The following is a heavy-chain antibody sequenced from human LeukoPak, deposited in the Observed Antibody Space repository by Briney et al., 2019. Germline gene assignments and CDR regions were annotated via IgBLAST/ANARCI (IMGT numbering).Heavy chain of an antibody. CDR1: GGSITSSSYY. Sequence: PSESLSLTCTVSGGSITSSSYYWGWIRQPPGKGLEWIGNIYYSGSTYYNPSLQSRVTISVDTSKNQFSLRLSSVTAADTAVYYCSRGLRGRSGYYFDSWGQGTLVTVSA. V-gene: IGHV4-39*01. J-gene: IGHJ4*02. CDR2: IYYSGST. CDR3: SRGLRGRSGYYFDS.